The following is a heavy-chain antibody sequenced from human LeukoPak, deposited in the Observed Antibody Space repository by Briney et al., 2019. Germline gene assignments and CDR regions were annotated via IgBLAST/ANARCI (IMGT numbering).Heavy chain of an antibody. Sequence: GGSLRLSCAASGFTFSSYSMNWVRQAPGKGLEWVSSISSSSSYIYYADSVKGRFTISRDNAKNSLYLQMNSLRAEDTAVYYCARVRWGGLYYFDYWGQGALVTVSS. J-gene: IGHJ4*02. CDR2: ISSSSSYI. V-gene: IGHV3-21*01. CDR1: GFTFSSYS. CDR3: ARVRWGGLYYFDY. D-gene: IGHD3-16*01.